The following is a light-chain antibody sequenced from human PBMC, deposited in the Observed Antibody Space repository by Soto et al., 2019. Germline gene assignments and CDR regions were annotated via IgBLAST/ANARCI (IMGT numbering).Light chain of an antibody. J-gene: IGKJ1*01. CDR2: EVS. CDR3: MQRKQVPPWS. Sequence: DIVMTQTPLSLSVNPGHAASISCPSSHSLLHSEGKTYLCWYLQRPGQPPPLLIYEVSNRFSGMRVRFSGRGSATDFTLKVSRVEDVESGVACFMQRKQVPPWSFDQGTQVETK. V-gene: IGKV2D-29*01. CDR1: HSLLHSEGKTY.